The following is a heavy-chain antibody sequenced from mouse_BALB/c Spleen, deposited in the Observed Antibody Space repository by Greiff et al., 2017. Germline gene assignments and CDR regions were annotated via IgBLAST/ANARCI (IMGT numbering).Heavy chain of an antibody. Sequence: VQLKESGGGLVKPGGSLKLSCAASGFAFSSYDMSWVRQTPEKRLEWVAYISSGGGSTYYPDTVKGRFTISRDNATNTLYLQMSSLKSEDTAMYYCARHPTYWGQGTTLTVSS. V-gene: IGHV5-12-1*01. D-gene: IGHD2-10*01. CDR3: ARHPTY. J-gene: IGHJ2*01. CDR1: GFAFSSYD. CDR2: ISSGGGST.